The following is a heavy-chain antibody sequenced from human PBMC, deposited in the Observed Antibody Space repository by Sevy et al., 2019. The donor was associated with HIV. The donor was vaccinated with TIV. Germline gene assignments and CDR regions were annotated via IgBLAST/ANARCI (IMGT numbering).Heavy chain of an antibody. CDR3: AKEGTTMVRGVIIKPDNWFDP. CDR1: GFTFSSYA. D-gene: IGHD3-10*01. V-gene: IGHV3-23*01. CDR2: ISGSGGST. J-gene: IGHJ5*02. Sequence: GGSLRLSCAVSGFTFSSYAMSWVRQAPGKGLEWVSAISGSGGSTYYADSVKGRFTISRDNSKNTLYLQMNSLRAEDTAVYYCAKEGTTMVRGVIIKPDNWFDPWGQGTLVTVSS.